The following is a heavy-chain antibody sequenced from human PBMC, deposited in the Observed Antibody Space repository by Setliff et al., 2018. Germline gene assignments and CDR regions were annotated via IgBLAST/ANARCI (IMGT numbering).Heavy chain of an antibody. D-gene: IGHD7-27*01. CDR2: INNYNFNT. V-gene: IGHV1-18*01. J-gene: IGHJ3*02. CDR3: ARRWETGDQDAYDI. Sequence: ASVKVSCKASGYTFTNYGITWVRQAPGQGLEWMGWINNYNFNTNYAQKLQGRVTMTTDTSTSTGYMELRSLTSDDTAVYYCARRWETGDQDAYDIWGQGTMVTVSS. CDR1: GYTFTNYG.